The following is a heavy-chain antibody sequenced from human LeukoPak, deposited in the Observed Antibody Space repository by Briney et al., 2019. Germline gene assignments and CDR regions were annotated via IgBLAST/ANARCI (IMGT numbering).Heavy chain of an antibody. CDR2: IKSKIDGGTT. D-gene: IGHD3-22*01. CDR1: GFTFSIAW. V-gene: IGHV3-15*01. CDR3: AKDVSYYYDSSDY. J-gene: IGHJ4*02. Sequence: GGSLRLSCAASGFTFSIAWMSWVRQAPGKGLEWVARIKSKIDGGTTDYAAPVIGRFSISRDDSKNTLYLQVNSLRAEDTAVYYCAKDVSYYYDSSDYWGQGTLVTVSS.